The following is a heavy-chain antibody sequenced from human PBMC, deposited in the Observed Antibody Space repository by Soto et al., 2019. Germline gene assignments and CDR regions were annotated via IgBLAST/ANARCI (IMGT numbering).Heavy chain of an antibody. CDR1: GYSFTSYW. J-gene: IGHJ6*02. D-gene: IGHD3-22*01. V-gene: IGHV5-10-1*01. CDR2: IEPSDSYT. Sequence: GESLKISCKGSGYSFTSYWISWVRQMPGKGLEWMGRIEPSDSYTHYSPSFQGHVTISADKSISTAYLQWSSLKASDTAMYYCARSPLPSIYYDSSGYYYYYGMDVWGQGTTVTVSS. CDR3: ARSPLPSIYYDSSGYYYYYGMDV.